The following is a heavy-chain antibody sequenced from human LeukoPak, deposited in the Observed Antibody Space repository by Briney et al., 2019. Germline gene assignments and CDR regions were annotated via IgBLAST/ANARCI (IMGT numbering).Heavy chain of an antibody. J-gene: IGHJ4*02. Sequence: GGSLRLSCAASGFTFSSYWMSWVRQAPGKGLEWVSVIYSGGSTYYADSVKGRFTISRDNSKNTLYLQMNSLRAEDTAVYYCARDGSGWDDYWGQGTLVTVSS. CDR3: ARDGSGWDDY. D-gene: IGHD6-19*01. CDR1: GFTFSSYW. V-gene: IGHV3-66*01. CDR2: IYSGGST.